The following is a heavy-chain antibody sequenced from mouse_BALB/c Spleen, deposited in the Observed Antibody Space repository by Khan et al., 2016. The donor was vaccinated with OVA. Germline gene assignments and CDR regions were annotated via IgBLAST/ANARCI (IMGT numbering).Heavy chain of an antibody. CDR1: GYTFTSYF. D-gene: IGHD2-1*01. CDR3: ARAGYGNPFAY. CDR2: INPSNGGS. Sequence: QVQLQQPGTELVKPGASVKISCKAAGYTFTSYFLYWVKQRPGQGLEWIGGINPSNGGSHFHEKFKSKATLTVDKSSSTAYMQCSSLTSEDSAVYYCARAGYGNPFAYWGQGTLVTVSA. J-gene: IGHJ3*01. V-gene: IGHV1-53*01.